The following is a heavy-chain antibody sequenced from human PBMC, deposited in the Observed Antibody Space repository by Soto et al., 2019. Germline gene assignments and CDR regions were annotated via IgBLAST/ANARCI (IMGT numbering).Heavy chain of an antibody. CDR3: ARLPRDSDVYYYYYMDV. J-gene: IGHJ6*03. CDR2: IYYSGST. D-gene: IGHD2-15*01. V-gene: IGHV4-59*01. Sequence: SETLSLTCTVSGGSISSYCWSWIRQPPGKGLEWIGYIYYSGSTNYNPSLKSRVTISVDTSKNQFSLKLSSVTAADTAVYYCARLPRDSDVYYYYYMDVWGKGTTVTVSS. CDR1: GGSISSYC.